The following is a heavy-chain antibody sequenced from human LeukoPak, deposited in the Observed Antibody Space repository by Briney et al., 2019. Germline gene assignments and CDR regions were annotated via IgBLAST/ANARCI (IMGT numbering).Heavy chain of an antibody. CDR1: GFTFSSYG. Sequence: GGSLRLSCAASGFTFSSYGMHWVRQAPGKGLEWVAVISYDGSNKYYADSVKGRFTISRDNSKNTLYLQMNSLRAEDTAVYYCAKDYLRTMVRGVINPFDYWGQGTLVTVSS. V-gene: IGHV3-30*18. J-gene: IGHJ4*02. CDR3: AKDYLRTMVRGVINPFDY. CDR2: ISYDGSNK. D-gene: IGHD3-10*01.